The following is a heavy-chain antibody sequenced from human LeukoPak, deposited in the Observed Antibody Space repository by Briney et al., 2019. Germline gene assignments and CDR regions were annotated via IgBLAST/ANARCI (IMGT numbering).Heavy chain of an antibody. J-gene: IGHJ4*02. CDR2: ISGSGGST. V-gene: IGHV3-23*01. CDR3: AKDWGEYYDSSGYYPLDY. CDR1: GFTFSSYA. Sequence: GGSLRLSCAASGFTFSSYAMSWVRQAPGKGLEWVSAISGSGGSTYYADSVKGRFTISRDNSKNTLYLQMNSLRAEGTAVYYCAKDWGEYYDSSGYYPLDYWGQGTLVTVSS. D-gene: IGHD3-22*01.